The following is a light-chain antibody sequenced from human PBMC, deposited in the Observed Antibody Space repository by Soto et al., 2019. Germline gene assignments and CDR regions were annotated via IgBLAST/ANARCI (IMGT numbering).Light chain of an antibody. CDR2: TNN. Sequence: QSALTQPPSASGTPGQMVTISCSGSSSNIGSNTVNWYQQLPGTAPKLLIYTNNQRPSGVPDRFSGSKSGTSASLAISGLQSEDEADYYCAAWDDSLNGLYVFGTGTKVTVL. J-gene: IGLJ1*01. CDR3: AAWDDSLNGLYV. CDR1: SSNIGSNT. V-gene: IGLV1-44*01.